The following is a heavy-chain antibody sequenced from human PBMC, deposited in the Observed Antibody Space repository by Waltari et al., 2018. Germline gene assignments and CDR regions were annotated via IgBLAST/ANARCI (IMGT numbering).Heavy chain of an antibody. J-gene: IGHJ4*02. CDR1: VFTFSRPG. V-gene: IGHV3-30*02. Sequence: QVQLVESGGGVVQPGGSLRLSCPASVFTFSRPGMHWVRQVPGKGLEWVSFIRYDGSNTYYEESVKGRFTISRDNSKSILYLQMNSLTEEDTAIYYCARGLTFEPPNYYWGQGSLVTVSS. D-gene: IGHD1-7*01. CDR3: ARGLTFEPPNYY. CDR2: IRYDGSNT.